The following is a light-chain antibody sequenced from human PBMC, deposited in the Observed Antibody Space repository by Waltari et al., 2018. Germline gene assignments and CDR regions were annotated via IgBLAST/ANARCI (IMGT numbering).Light chain of an antibody. V-gene: IGKV1-5*03. J-gene: IGKJ1*01. CDR3: QKYNSAPRT. CDR2: KAS. CDR1: QSISGW. Sequence: DIQMTQSPSTLSACVGDRVTITCRASQSISGWLAWYQQKPGKAPNLLIFKASTLESGVPSRFSGSGSGTEFTLTINSLQPDDFATYYCQKYNSAPRTFGQGTKVEIK.